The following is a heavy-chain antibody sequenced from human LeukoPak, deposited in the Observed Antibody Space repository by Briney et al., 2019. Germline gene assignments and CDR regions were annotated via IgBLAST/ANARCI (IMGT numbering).Heavy chain of an antibody. CDR3: ATPVPGYGALDV. V-gene: IGHV1-18*04. CDR1: GYTFTGYY. D-gene: IGHD3-9*01. J-gene: IGHJ3*01. CDR2: ISAYNGNT. Sequence: ASVKVSCKASGYTFTGYYMHRVRQAPGQGLEWMGWISAYNGNTNYAQKLQGRVTMTTDTSTSTAYMELRSLRSDDTAVYYCATPVPGYGALDVWGQGTMVTVSS.